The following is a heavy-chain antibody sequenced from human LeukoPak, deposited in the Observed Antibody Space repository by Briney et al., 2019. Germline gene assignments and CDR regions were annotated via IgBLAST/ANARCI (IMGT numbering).Heavy chain of an antibody. J-gene: IGHJ4*02. V-gene: IGHV1-2*02. CDR2: INPNSGST. CDR3: ARERAVGYLRGYYFDY. CDR1: GYTFTGYY. Sequence: GSVKVSCKASGYTFTGYYMHWVRQAPGQGLEWMGWINPNSGSTNYAQKFQGRVTMTRDTSISTAYMELSRLRSDDTAVYYCARERAVGYLRGYYFDYWGQGTLVTVSS. D-gene: IGHD4-17*01.